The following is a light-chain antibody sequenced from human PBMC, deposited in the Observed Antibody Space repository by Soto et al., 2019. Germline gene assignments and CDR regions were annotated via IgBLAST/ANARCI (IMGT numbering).Light chain of an antibody. CDR2: DAS. V-gene: IGKV1-39*01. CDR1: ETISHF. Sequence: DIQMTQSPSLLSASVGDRVTITCRASETISHFLNWYQQKPGKAPKLLIYDASSLQSGVPSRFSVSGSGADFTLTISSLQPEDFAIYYCQQSYRTPLTFGGGTEVDVK. CDR3: QQSYRTPLT. J-gene: IGKJ4*01.